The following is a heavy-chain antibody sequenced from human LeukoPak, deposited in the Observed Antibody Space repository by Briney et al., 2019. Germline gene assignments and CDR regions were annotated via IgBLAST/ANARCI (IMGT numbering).Heavy chain of an antibody. V-gene: IGHV4-4*02. D-gene: IGHD4-11*01. CDR3: ARNTVTSFGYYYYYMDV. CDR2: IYHSGST. Sequence: ASGTLSLTCAVSGGSISSSNWWSWVRQPPGKGLEWIGEIYHSGSTNYNPSLKSRVTISVDKSKNQFSLKLSSVTAADTAVYYCARNTVTSFGYYYYYMDVWGKGTTVTVSS. J-gene: IGHJ6*03. CDR1: GGSISSSNW.